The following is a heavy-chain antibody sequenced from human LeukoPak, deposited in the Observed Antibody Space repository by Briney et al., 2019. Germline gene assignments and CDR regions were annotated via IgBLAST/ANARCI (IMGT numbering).Heavy chain of an antibody. V-gene: IGHV3-7*05. CDR2: IKEDGSVT. CDR3: ARHSAASFDY. J-gene: IGHJ4*02. Sequence: GGSLRLSCAASGFTFSTYWMTCGRQAPGKGLEWVANIKEDGSVTYYVDSVKGRFTISRDNAKNSLYLQMNSLRAEHTAVYYCARHSAASFDYWGQGTLVTVS. D-gene: IGHD2-2*01. CDR1: GFTFSTYW.